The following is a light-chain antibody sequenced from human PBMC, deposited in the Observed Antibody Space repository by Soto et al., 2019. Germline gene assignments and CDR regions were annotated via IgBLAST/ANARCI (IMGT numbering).Light chain of an antibody. V-gene: IGKV1-5*01. J-gene: IGKJ1*01. Sequence: DIPLTQSPSTLSASVGDRVTIPCRASQSISSWLAWYQQKPGKAPKLLIYDASSLESGVPSRFSGNRSGTEFTLTISSLQPDDFAPYYCQQYNSYSWTSCQGTKVDIK. CDR3: QQYNSYSWT. CDR2: DAS. CDR1: QSISSW.